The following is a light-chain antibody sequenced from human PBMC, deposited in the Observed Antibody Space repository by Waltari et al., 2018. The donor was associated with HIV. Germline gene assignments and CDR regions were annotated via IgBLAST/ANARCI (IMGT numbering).Light chain of an antibody. V-gene: IGLV2-23*02. CDR3: CSYAGSSTSLYV. CDR1: SSDVGSYNL. J-gene: IGLJ1*01. CDR2: EVS. Sequence: QSALTQPASVSGSPGQSITISCTGTSSDVGSYNLVPWYQQHPGKAPKLMIYEVSKRPSGVSNRFSGSKSGNTASLTISGLQAEDEADYYCCSYAGSSTSLYVFGTGTKVTVL.